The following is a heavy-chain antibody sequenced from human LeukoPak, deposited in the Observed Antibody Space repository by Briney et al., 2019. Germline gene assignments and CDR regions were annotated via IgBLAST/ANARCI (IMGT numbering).Heavy chain of an antibody. Sequence: GGSLRLSCATSGLSFSGQFMSWIRQAPGKGLESVSYISGSGDITSYADSLQGRFTVPRDNAKNSLYLQMNSLRAEDTAVYYCATLHFFGLYVWGQGTTVTVSS. CDR3: ATLHFFGLYV. J-gene: IGHJ6*02. V-gene: IGHV3-11*01. CDR2: ISGSGDIT. CDR1: GLSFSGQF.